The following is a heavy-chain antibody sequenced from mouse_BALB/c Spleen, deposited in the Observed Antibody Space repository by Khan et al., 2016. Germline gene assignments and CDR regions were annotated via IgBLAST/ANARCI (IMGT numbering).Heavy chain of an antibody. Sequence: EVQLVETGRGLEQPKGSLKLSCAASGFTFNTNAMNWVRQAPGKGLEWVACIRTKSNKYATYYDDSVKDRFTFSSDDSQSMHYLQMNNWKSEDTAMYYCVSWDYWGQGTTLTVSS. CDR3: VSWDY. J-gene: IGHJ2*01. CDR2: IRTKSNKYAT. V-gene: IGHV10S3*01. CDR1: GFTFNTNA.